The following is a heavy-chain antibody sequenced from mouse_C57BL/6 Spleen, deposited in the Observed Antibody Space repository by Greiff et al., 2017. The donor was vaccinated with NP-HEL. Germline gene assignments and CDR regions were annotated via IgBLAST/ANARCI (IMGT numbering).Heavy chain of an antibody. V-gene: IGHV6-3*01. CDR3: TEGNRYFDY. J-gene: IGHJ2*01. Sequence: EVQVVESGGGLVQPGGSMKLSCVASGFTFSNYWMNWVRQSPEQGLEWVAQIRLKSDNYATHYAESVKGRFTISRDDSKSSVYLQMNNLRAEDTGIYYCTEGNRYFDYWGQGTTLTVSS. CDR2: IRLKSDNYAT. CDR1: GFTFSNYW. D-gene: IGHD2-1*01.